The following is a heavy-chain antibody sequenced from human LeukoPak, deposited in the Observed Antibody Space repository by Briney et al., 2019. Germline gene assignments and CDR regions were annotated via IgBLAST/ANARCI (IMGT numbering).Heavy chain of an antibody. D-gene: IGHD4-17*01. CDR2: INPNSGDT. CDR3: TRDRDFGDYAGD. V-gene: IGHV1-2*06. J-gene: IGHJ1*01. CDR1: GYTFTAYY. Sequence: GASVKVSCKASGYTFTAYYMHWVRQAPGQGLEWMGRINPNSGDTNIAQKFQGRVTMTRDTSINTAYMELNSLRSDDTAIYYCTRDRDFGDYAGDWGQGTLVIVLS.